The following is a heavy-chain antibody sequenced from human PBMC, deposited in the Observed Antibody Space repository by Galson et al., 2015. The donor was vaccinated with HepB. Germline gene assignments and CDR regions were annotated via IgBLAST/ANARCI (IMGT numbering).Heavy chain of an antibody. CDR3: ARDSRGYSYGQTRYYYYGMDV. D-gene: IGHD5-18*01. CDR2: ISAYNGNT. V-gene: IGHV1-18*04. J-gene: IGHJ6*02. Sequence: SVKVSCKASGYTFTSYGISWVRQAPGQGLEWMGWISAYNGNTNYAQKLQGRVTMTTDTSTSTAYMELRNLRSDDTAVYYCARDSRGYSYGQTRYYYYGMDVWGQGTTVTVSS. CDR1: GYTFTSYG.